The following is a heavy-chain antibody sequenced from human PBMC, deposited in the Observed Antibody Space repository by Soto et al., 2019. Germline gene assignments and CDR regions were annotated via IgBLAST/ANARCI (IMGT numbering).Heavy chain of an antibody. CDR2: LYNDERT. Sequence: SETLSLTCTVSCDSVSSHYLSWIRQPAGKGLECLGRLYNDERTNYNPSLKSRVTMSMDTSKNQFSLKLTSVTAADSAVYFCAREPLAHSYFDFWGQGILVTV. J-gene: IGHJ4*02. CDR1: CDSVSSHY. V-gene: IGHV4-4*07. CDR3: AREPLAHSYFDF.